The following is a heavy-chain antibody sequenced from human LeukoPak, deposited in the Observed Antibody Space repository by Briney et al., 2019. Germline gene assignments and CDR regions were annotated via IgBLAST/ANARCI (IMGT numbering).Heavy chain of an antibody. V-gene: IGHV4-4*07. CDR3: ARERAAAGDYYYYYMDV. D-gene: IGHD6-13*01. CDR1: GGSISSYY. J-gene: IGHJ6*03. CDR2: IYTSGST. Sequence: SETLSLTCTVSGGSISSYYWSWIRQPAGKGLEWIGRIYTSGSTNYNPSLKSRVTMSVDTSKNQFSPKLSSVTAADTAVYYCARERAAAGDYYYYYMDVWGKGTTVTVSS.